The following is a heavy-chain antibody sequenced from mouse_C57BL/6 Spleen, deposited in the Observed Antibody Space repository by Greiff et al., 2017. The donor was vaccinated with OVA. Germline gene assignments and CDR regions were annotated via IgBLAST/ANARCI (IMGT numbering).Heavy chain of an antibody. D-gene: IGHD5-2*01. CDR1: GYSITSGYY. CDR2: ISYDGSN. CDR3: ANSPWFAY. Sequence: EVQLQESGPGLVKPSQSLSLTCSVTGYSITSGYYWNWIRQFPGNKLEWMGYISYDGSNNYNPSLKNRTSITRDTSTNQFFLKLNSVTTEDTATYYCANSPWFAYWGQGTLVTVSA. J-gene: IGHJ3*01. V-gene: IGHV3-6*01.